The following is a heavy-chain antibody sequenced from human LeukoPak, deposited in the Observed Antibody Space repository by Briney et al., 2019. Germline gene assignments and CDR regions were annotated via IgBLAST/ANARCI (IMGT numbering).Heavy chain of an antibody. J-gene: IGHJ4*02. D-gene: IGHD2-2*01. CDR1: GYTFTSYG. CDR2: ISAYNVNA. V-gene: IGHV1-18*01. CDR3: ASWAGYCSSNNCYATSLDY. Sequence: ASVRVSCKASGYTFTSYGISWVRQAPGQGLEWMGWISAYNVNANFAQKFQGRVTMTTDASTNTAYMGLRSLRSDDTAVYYCASWAGYCSSNNCYATSLDYWGQGTLVTVSA.